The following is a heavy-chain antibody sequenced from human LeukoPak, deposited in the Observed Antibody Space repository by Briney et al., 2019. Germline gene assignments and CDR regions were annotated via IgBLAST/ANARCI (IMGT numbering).Heavy chain of an antibody. CDR1: GYTFTGYY. Sequence: SVKVSCKASGYTFTGYYMHWVRQAPGQGLEWMGGIIPIFGTANYAQKFQGRVTITADESTSTAYMELSSLRSEDTAVYYCARDLSRDYYYYGMDVWGQGTTVTVSS. CDR2: IIPIFGTA. CDR3: ARDLSRDYYYYGMDV. J-gene: IGHJ6*02. V-gene: IGHV1-69*13.